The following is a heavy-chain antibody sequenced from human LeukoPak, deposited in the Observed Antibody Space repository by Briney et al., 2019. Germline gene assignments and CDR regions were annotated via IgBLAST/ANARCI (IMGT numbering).Heavy chain of an antibody. D-gene: IGHD3-22*01. CDR3: ARDSGYYDSSGHFDY. CDR1: GGSISSYY. V-gene: IGHV4-59*01. CDR2: IYYSGST. J-gene: IGHJ4*02. Sequence: SETLSLTCTVSGGSISSYYWSWIRQPPGKGLEWIGYIYYSGSTNYNPSLKSRVTISVDTSKNQFSLKLSSVTAADTAVYYCARDSGYYDSSGHFDYWGQGTLVTVSS.